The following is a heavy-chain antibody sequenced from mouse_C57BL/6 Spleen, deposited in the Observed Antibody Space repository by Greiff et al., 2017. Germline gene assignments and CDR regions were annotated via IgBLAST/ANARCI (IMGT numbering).Heavy chain of an antibody. CDR2: INPNNGGT. CDR3: ARKGLRPSSYYYAMDY. Sequence: EVQLQQSGPELVKPGASVKISCKASGYTFTDYYMNWVKQSHGKSLEWIGDINPNNGGTSYNQKFKGKATLTVDKSSSTAYMELRSLTSEDSAVYYCARKGLRPSSYYYAMDYWGQGTSVTVSS. CDR1: GYTFTDYY. D-gene: IGHD3-2*02. J-gene: IGHJ4*01. V-gene: IGHV1-26*01.